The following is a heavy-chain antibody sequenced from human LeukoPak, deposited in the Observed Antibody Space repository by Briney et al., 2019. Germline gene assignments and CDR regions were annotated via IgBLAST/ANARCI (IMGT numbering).Heavy chain of an antibody. CDR3: ARGVGATSY. CDR1: GETFIHNF. D-gene: IGHD1-26*01. Sequence: SETLSLTCAVYGETFIHNFWTWIRQPPGKGLEWIGQINHSGSTYYNPSLKSRVTILVDTSKNQFSLKLTSVTAADTAVYYCARGVGATSYWGQGTLVTVSS. CDR2: INHSGST. J-gene: IGHJ4*02. V-gene: IGHV4-34*01.